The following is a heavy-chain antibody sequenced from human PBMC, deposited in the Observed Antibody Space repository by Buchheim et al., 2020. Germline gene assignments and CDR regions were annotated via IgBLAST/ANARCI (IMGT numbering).Heavy chain of an antibody. CDR2: ISYDGSVD. CDR3: TKEPLVNTGYYYPH. J-gene: IGHJ4*02. CDR1: GFIFSNFG. Sequence: QVQLVESGGGVVQPGRSLRLSCAASGFIFSNFGMHWVRRAPGKGLVWVAVISYDGSVDYYAASVKGRFTISRDNSKNPMWLPMNSLRPEDTAVYYCTKEPLVNTGYYYPHWGQGTL. D-gene: IGHD2/OR15-2a*01. V-gene: IGHV3-30*18.